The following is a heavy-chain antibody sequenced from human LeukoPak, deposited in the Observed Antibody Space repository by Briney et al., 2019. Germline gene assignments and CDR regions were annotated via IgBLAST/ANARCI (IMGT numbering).Heavy chain of an antibody. Sequence: GGSLGLSCAASGFTFRNYVIHWVRQAPGKGLEWVAVTSSDLNAKLYADSVKGRFTISRDNSRSTLYLQMNSLRPEDTAIYYCAREGYYGSGSPPSLYFDYWGQGTLVTVSS. J-gene: IGHJ4*02. CDR1: GFTFRNYV. CDR2: TSSDLNAK. V-gene: IGHV3-30-3*01. D-gene: IGHD3-10*01. CDR3: AREGYYGSGSPPSLYFDY.